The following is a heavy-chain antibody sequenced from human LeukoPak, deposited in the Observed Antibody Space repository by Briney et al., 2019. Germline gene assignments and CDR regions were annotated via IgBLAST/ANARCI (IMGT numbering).Heavy chain of an antibody. CDR3: ARGSYDFWSGYWGAFDI. J-gene: IGHJ3*02. Sequence: SETLSLTCTVSGGSISSGSYYWSWIRQPAGKGLEWIGRIYTSGSTNYNPSLKSRVTISVDTSKNQFSLKLSSVTAADTAVYYCARGSYDFWSGYWGAFDIWGQGTMVTVSS. D-gene: IGHD3-3*01. CDR2: IYTSGST. V-gene: IGHV4-61*02. CDR1: GGSISSGSYY.